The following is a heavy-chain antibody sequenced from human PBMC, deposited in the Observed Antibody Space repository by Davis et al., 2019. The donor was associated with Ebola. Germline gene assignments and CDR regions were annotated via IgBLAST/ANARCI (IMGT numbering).Heavy chain of an antibody. J-gene: IGHJ5*02. V-gene: IGHV4-30-2*01. CDR1: GGSISSGGYS. CDR3: AREYYGSGSYYPGWFDP. D-gene: IGHD3-10*01. Sequence: SETLSLTCAVSGGSISSGGYSWSWIRQPPGKGLEWIGYIYHSGSTNYNPSLKSRVTISVDKSKNQFSLKLSSVTAADTAVYYCAREYYGSGSYYPGWFDPWGQGTLVTVSS. CDR2: IYHSGST.